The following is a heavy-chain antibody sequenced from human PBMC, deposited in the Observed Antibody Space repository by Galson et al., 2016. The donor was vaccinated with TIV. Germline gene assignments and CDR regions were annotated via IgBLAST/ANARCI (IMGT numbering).Heavy chain of an antibody. CDR1: GFTFSKFW. J-gene: IGHJ3*01. CDR2: IKTDGSRT. Sequence: SLRLSCAASGFTFSKFWMHWVRQVPGKGPVWVSRIKTDGSRTDYVDAVQGRFTISRDNVKNMVYLQMDSLRVEDTAVYYCRARGDSRAHDVFDFWGRGTMVTVSS. D-gene: IGHD3-3*01. V-gene: IGHV3-74*01. CDR3: RARGDSRAHDVFDF.